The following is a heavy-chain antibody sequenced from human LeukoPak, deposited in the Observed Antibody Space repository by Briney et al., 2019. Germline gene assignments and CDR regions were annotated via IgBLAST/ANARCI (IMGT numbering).Heavy chain of an antibody. CDR3: AKEGQCSGGSCYSEYFDY. Sequence: GGSLRLSCAASGFTFSSYGMHWVRQAPGKGLEWVAFIRYDGSNKYYADSVKGRFTISRDNSKNTLYLQMNSLRAEDTAVYYCAKEGQCSGGSCYSEYFDYWGQGTLVTVSS. D-gene: IGHD2-15*01. J-gene: IGHJ4*02. CDR1: GFTFSSYG. CDR2: IRYDGSNK. V-gene: IGHV3-30*02.